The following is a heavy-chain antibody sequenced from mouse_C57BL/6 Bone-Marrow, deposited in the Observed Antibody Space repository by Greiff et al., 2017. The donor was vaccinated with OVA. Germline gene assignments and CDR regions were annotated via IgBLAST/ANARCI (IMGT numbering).Heavy chain of an antibody. V-gene: IGHV5-16*01. CDR1: GFTFSDYY. J-gene: IGHJ1*03. CDR2: INYDGSST. CDR3: ARDGATVVATKVYWYFDV. Sequence: EVKLEESEGGLVQPGSSMKLSCTASGFTFSDYYMAWVRQVPEKGLEWVANINYDGSSTYYLDSLKSRFIISRDNAKNILYLQMSSLKSEDTATYYCARDGATVVATKVYWYFDVWGTGTTVTVSS. D-gene: IGHD1-1*01.